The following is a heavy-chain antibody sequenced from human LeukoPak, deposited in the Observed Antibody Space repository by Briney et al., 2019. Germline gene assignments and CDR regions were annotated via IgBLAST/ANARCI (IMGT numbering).Heavy chain of an antibody. J-gene: IGHJ4*02. CDR1: GGSFSGYY. CDR3: ARGGYGYGYWRKYFDY. V-gene: IGHV4-34*01. D-gene: IGHD5-18*01. CDR2: INHSGST. Sequence: SETLSLTCAVYGGSFSGYYWSWIRQPPGKGLEWIGEINHSGSTNYNPSLKSRVTISVDTSKNQFSLKLSSVTAADTAVYYCARGGYGYGYWRKYFDYWGQGTLVTVSS.